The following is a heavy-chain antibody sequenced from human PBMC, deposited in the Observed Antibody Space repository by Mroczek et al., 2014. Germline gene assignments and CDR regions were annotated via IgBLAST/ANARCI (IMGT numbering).Heavy chain of an antibody. Sequence: EVQLVETGGGLVQPGGSLRLSCAASGFTFSSYAMSWVRQAPGKGLEWVSAISGSGGSTYYADSVKGRFTISRDNSKNTLYLQMNSLRAEDTAVYYCAKXWLSNYDEVGWFDPWGQGTLVTVSS. CDR3: AKXWLSNYDEVGWFDP. D-gene: IGHD4-11*01. V-gene: IGHV3-23*04. J-gene: IGHJ5*02. CDR1: GFTFSSYA. CDR2: ISGSGGST.